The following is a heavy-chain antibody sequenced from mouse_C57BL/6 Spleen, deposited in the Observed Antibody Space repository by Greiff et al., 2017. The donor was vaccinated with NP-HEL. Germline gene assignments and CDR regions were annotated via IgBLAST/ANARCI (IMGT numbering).Heavy chain of an antibody. D-gene: IGHD2-3*01. V-gene: IGHV1-69*01. J-gene: IGHJ3*01. CDR1: GYTFTSYW. Sequence: QVQLQQPGAELVMPGASVKLSCKASGYTFTSYWMHWVKQRPGQGLEWIGEIDPSDSYTNYNQKFKGKSTLTVDKSSSTAYMQLSSLTSEDSAVYYCARGMGDGYFWFADWGQGTLVTVSA. CDR2: IDPSDSYT. CDR3: ARGMGDGYFWFAD.